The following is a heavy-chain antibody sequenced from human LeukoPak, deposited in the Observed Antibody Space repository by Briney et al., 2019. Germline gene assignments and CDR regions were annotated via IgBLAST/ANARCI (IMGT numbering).Heavy chain of an antibody. V-gene: IGHV4-59*01. J-gene: IGHJ4*02. CDR1: GGSISSDY. CDR3: ARCLRQPGTFYLDY. Sequence: SETLSLTCTVSGGSISSDYWTWIRQPPGKGLEWIGYIYYSGSTNYNPSLKSRVTMSVDTSKNQFPLKLTSVTAADSAVYYCARCLRQPGTFYLDYWGQGTLVTVSS. CDR2: IYYSGST. D-gene: IGHD3-16*01.